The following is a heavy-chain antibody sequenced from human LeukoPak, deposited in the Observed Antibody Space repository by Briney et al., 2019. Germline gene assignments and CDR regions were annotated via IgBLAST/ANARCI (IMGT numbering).Heavy chain of an antibody. Sequence: GGSLRLSCAASGFTFSSYWMSWVRQAAGKGLEWVANIKQDGSEKYYVDSVKGRFTISRDNAKNSLYLQMNSLRAEDTAVYYRAREASRDCSGGSCYLDYWGQGTLVTVSS. CDR2: IKQDGSEK. J-gene: IGHJ4*02. CDR1: GFTFSSYW. D-gene: IGHD2-15*01. CDR3: AREASRDCSGGSCYLDY. V-gene: IGHV3-7*01.